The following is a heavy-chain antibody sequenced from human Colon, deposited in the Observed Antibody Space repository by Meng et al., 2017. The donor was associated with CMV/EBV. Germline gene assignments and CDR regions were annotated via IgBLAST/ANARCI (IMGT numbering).Heavy chain of an antibody. D-gene: IGHD3-3*01. V-gene: IGHV3-7*01. CDR3: ARDQIRHYDFWSGYPNYYYYYGRDV. J-gene: IGHJ6*02. CDR2: IKQDGSEK. CDR1: GFTFSSYW. Sequence: GESLKISCAASGFTFSSYWISWVRQAPGKGLEWVANIKQDGSEKYYVDSVKGRFTISRDNAKNSLYLQMNSLRAEDTAVYYCARDQIRHYDFWSGYPNYYYYYGRDVWGQGTTVTVSS.